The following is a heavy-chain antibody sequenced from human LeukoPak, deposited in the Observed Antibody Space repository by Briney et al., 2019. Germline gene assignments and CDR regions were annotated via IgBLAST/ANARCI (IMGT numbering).Heavy chain of an antibody. CDR1: GGSIRSSDDY. J-gene: IGHJ3*02. Sequence: SETLSLTCSVSGGSIRSSDDYWGFVRQTPGKGLEWMGSIYYTGSSHYNPSLKSRATISVDTSKNQFSLKLSSVTAADTAVYYCAGAYCGGDCYSGRAFDIWGQGTMVTVSS. CDR2: IYYTGSS. CDR3: AGAYCGGDCYSGRAFDI. D-gene: IGHD2-21*02. V-gene: IGHV4-39*07.